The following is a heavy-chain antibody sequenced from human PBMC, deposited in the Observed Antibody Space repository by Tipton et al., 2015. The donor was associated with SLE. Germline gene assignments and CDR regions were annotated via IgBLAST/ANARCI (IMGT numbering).Heavy chain of an antibody. CDR2: ISSSSSYI. J-gene: IGHJ4*02. CDR1: GFIFSSYA. Sequence: SLRLSCAASGFIFSSYAIHWVRQAPGKGLEWVSSISSSSSYIYYADSVKGRFTISRDNAKNSLYLQMNSLRAEDTAVYYCASYFHLGPWGQGTLVTVSS. D-gene: IGHD2/OR15-2a*01. V-gene: IGHV3-21*01. CDR3: ASYFHLGP.